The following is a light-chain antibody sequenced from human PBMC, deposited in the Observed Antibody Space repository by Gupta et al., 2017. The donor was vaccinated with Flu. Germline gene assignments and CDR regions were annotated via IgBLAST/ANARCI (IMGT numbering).Light chain of an antibody. J-gene: IGKJ4*01. Sequence: EIVLTQSPAALSLSPGERVTLSCRASQSVRDYLAWYHQRPGQSPRLLIYDASNRATDVPARFNASGSETDFTLTISGLEPEDSGIYYCQQRNNWPLTFGGGTIVEIK. CDR2: DAS. CDR1: QSVRDY. V-gene: IGKV3-11*01. CDR3: QQRNNWPLT.